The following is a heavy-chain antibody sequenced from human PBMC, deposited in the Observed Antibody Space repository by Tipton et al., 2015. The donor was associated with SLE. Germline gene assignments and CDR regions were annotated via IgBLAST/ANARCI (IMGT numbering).Heavy chain of an antibody. CDR2: IWYDGSNK. V-gene: IGHV3-30*02. Sequence: GSLRLSCAASGFTFSTYGMHWVRQAPGKGLEWVAFIWYDGSNKYHVDSVKGRFTISRDNSKNTLYLQMNSLRGDDTAVYFCARDFVGAIDSWGQGALVTVSS. CDR3: ARDFVGAIDS. J-gene: IGHJ4*02. CDR1: GFTFSTYG. D-gene: IGHD1-26*01.